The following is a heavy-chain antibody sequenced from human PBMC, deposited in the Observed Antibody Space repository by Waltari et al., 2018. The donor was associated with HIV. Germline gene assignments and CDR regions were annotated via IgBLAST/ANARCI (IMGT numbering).Heavy chain of an antibody. CDR1: GFNFNLFS. CDR3: VRDRTSLTTGDFES. J-gene: IGHJ4*02. Sequence: EVRLVQSGGGLVKPGESLTLSCTASGFNFNLFSMTWVRLAPGKGLEWVSSISRGSSYSYYSDAVKGRFTVSRDNAKNSLLLQLNTLTAEDTALYYCVRDRTSLTTGDFESWGQGAPVTV. D-gene: IGHD1-1*01. V-gene: IGHV3-21*02. CDR2: ISRGSSYS.